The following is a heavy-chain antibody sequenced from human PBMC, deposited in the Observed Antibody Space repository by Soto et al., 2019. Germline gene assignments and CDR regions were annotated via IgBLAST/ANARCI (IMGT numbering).Heavy chain of an antibody. CDR3: AKEYDFWSGYLGY. CDR1: GFTFSSYD. Sequence: EVQLVESGGGLIQPGGSLRLSCAASGFTFSSYDMHWVRQAPGKGLEWVSAISGSGGSTYYADSVKGRFTISRDNSKNTLYLQMNSLRAEDTAVYYCAKEYDFWSGYLGYWGQGTLVTVSS. V-gene: IGHV3-23*04. D-gene: IGHD3-3*01. CDR2: ISGSGGST. J-gene: IGHJ4*02.